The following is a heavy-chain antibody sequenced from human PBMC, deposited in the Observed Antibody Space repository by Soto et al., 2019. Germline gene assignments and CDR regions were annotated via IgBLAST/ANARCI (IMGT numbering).Heavy chain of an antibody. V-gene: IGHV3-23*01. Sequence: EVQLLESGGGLVQPGGSLRLSCAASGFTFSTYVMYWVRQAPGKGLEWVSGISNSGGGTYFADSVKGRFTISRDNSKNTLYLQLNSLRAEDTAVYYCAKGKQLESRFDYWGKGTLVTVSS. D-gene: IGHD6-13*01. J-gene: IGHJ4*02. CDR2: ISNSGGGT. CDR3: AKGKQLESRFDY. CDR1: GFTFSTYV.